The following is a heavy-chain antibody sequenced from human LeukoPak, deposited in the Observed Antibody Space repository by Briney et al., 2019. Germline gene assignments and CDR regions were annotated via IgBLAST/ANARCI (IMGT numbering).Heavy chain of an antibody. CDR2: TFSIGAT. CDR3: ARRSRDGYFLDS. V-gene: IGHV4-4*09. CDR1: GGSMSGYY. J-gene: IGHJ4*02. D-gene: IGHD5-24*01. Sequence: SETLSLTCIVSGGSMSGYYCSWIRHPPGKGLEWIGHTFSIGATSYNPSFKSPVTISVDTSRSQFSLNLSFVTAADTAVYYCARRSRDGYFLDSWGQGTLVTVSS.